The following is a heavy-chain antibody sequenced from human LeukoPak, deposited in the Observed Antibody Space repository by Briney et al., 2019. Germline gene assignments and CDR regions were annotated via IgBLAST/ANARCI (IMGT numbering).Heavy chain of an antibody. CDR2: ISGSGGST. V-gene: IGHV3-23*01. J-gene: IGHJ4*02. CDR1: GFTFSSYA. Sequence: GGSLRLSCAASGFTFSSYAMSWVRQAPGKGLEWVSAISGSGGSTYYADSVKGRFTISRDNSKNTLYLQMNGLRAEDTAVYYCPRLGTAMVKSSLDYWGQGTLVTVSS. CDR3: PRLGTAMVKSSLDY. D-gene: IGHD5-18*01.